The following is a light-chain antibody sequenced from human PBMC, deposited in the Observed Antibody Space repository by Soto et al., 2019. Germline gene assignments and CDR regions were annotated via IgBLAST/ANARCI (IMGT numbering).Light chain of an antibody. V-gene: IGLV1-44*01. J-gene: IGLJ1*01. CDR3: ATWDDSRNGYV. CDR2: DND. CDR1: TSNIGSNT. Sequence: HSVLTQPPSASGTPGQRVTISASGSTSNIGSNTVSWYQQLPGTAPKLLIYDNDERPSGVPVRFSGSKSATSASLVISGLQSEDEGDYYCATWDDSRNGYVFGPGTKVTVL.